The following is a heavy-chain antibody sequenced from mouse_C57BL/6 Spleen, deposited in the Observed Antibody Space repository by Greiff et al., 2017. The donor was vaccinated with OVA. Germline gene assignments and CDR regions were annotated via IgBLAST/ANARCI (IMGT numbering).Heavy chain of an antibody. D-gene: IGHD2-1*01. V-gene: IGHV1-7*01. J-gene: IGHJ4*01. Sequence: VQLQQSGAELAKPGASVKLSCKASGYTFTSYWMHWVKQRPGPGLEWIGYINPSSGYPKYNQKFKDQATLTADKSSSTAYLQLHSLTDEDSAVYYCARSLYGNYPYYYAMDYWGQGTSVTVSS. CDR1: GYTFTSYW. CDR2: INPSSGYP. CDR3: ARSLYGNYPYYYAMDY.